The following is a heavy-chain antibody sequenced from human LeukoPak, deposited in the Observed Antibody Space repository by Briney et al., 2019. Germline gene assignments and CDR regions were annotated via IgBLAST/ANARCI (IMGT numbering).Heavy chain of an antibody. CDR1: GDSISSSDHY. D-gene: IGHD3-22*01. J-gene: IGHJ5*02. CDR3: ARGDSSGYYYRFWFDP. V-gene: IGHV4-39*07. Sequence: SETLSLTCTVSGDSISSSDHYWGWIRQPPGKGLEWIGSVYYSGSTYSNPSLKSRVILSVDTPKNQISLKLNSVIAADTAVYYCARGDSSGYYYRFWFDPWGQGTLVTVST. CDR2: VYYSGST.